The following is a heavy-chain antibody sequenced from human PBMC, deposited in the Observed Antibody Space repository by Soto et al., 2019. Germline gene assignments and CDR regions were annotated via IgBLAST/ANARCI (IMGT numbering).Heavy chain of an antibody. D-gene: IGHD1-26*01. J-gene: IGHJ4*02. Sequence: QVQLQQWGAGLLKPSETLSLTCAVYGGSFSGYYWSWIRQPPGKGLEWIGEINHSGSTNYNPSLKSRVTISVDTSKNQFSLKLSSVTAADTAVYYCARVVGATFDYWGQGTLVTVSS. CDR3: ARVVGATFDY. CDR1: GGSFSGYY. CDR2: INHSGST. V-gene: IGHV4-34*01.